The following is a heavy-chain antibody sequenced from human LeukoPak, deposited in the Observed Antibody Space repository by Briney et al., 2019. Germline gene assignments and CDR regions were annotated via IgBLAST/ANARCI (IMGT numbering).Heavy chain of an antibody. Sequence: ASVKVSCKASGYTFTGYYMHWVRQAPGQGLEWMGWINPNSGGTNYAQKFQGWVTMTRDTSISTAYMELSRLRSDDTAVYYCARGVSSSPDLNWFDPWGQGTLVTVSS. CDR3: ARGVSSSPDLNWFDP. CDR2: INPNSGGT. D-gene: IGHD6-13*01. CDR1: GYTFTGYY. J-gene: IGHJ5*02. V-gene: IGHV1-2*04.